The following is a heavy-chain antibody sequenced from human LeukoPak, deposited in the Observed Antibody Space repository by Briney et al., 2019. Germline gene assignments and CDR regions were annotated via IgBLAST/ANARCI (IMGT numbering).Heavy chain of an antibody. CDR2: IYYSGST. Sequence: PSETLSLTCTVSGGSISSYYWSWIRQPPGKGLEWIGYIYYSGSTNYNPSLKSRVTISVDTSKNQFSLKLSSVTAADTAVYYCARWNYDILTGARYDYWGQGTLVTVSS. V-gene: IGHV4-59*01. CDR3: ARWNYDILTGARYDY. CDR1: GGSISSYY. D-gene: IGHD3-9*01. J-gene: IGHJ4*02.